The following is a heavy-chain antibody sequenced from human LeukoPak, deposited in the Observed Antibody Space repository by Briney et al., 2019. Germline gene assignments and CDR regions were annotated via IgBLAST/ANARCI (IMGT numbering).Heavy chain of an antibody. Sequence: PGGSLRLSCAASGFTFSSYSMNWVRQAPGKGLEWVSYISSSGSTIYYADSVKGRFTISRDNAKNSLYLQMNSLRDEDTAVYYCARVEYSSSWGLFDYWGQGTLVTVSS. CDR3: ARVEYSSSWGLFDY. CDR2: ISSSGSTI. V-gene: IGHV3-48*02. CDR1: GFTFSSYS. D-gene: IGHD6-13*01. J-gene: IGHJ4*02.